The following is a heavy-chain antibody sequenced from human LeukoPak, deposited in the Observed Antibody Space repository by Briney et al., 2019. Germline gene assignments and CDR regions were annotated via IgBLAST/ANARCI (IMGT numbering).Heavy chain of an antibody. D-gene: IGHD6-6*01. CDR1: GGSISSSSYY. CDR2: IYYSGST. J-gene: IGHJ4*02. CDR3: ARLSSSSSTALDY. Sequence: PSETLSLTCTVSGGSISSSSYYWGWIRQPPGKGLEWIGSIYYSGSTYYNPSPKSRVTISVDTSKNQFSLKLSSVTAADTAVYYCARLSSSSSTALDYWGQGTLVTVSS. V-gene: IGHV4-39*01.